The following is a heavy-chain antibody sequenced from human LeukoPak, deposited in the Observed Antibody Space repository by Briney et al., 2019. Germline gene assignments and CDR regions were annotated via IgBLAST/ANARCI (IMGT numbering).Heavy chain of an antibody. D-gene: IGHD3-10*01. CDR2: ISSSSSYI. V-gene: IGHV3-21*01. CDR3: ARFWTSETRRGSVDY. CDR1: GFTFSSYS. J-gene: IGHJ4*02. Sequence: GGSLRLSCAASGFTFSSYSMNWVRQAPGKGLEWVSSISSSSSYIYYADSVKGRFTISRDNAKNSLYLQMNSLRAEDTAVYYCARFWTSETRRGSVDYWGRGTLVTVSS.